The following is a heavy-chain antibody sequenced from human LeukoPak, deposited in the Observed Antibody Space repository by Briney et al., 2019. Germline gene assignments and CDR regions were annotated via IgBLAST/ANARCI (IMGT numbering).Heavy chain of an antibody. Sequence: PSETLSLTCTVSGGSISSGSYYWSSIRQPAGKGLEWIGRIYTSGSTDYNPSLKSRVTISVDTSKNQFSLKLSSVTAADTAVYYCARDGYSYGYYYYYYMDVWGKGTTVTVSS. D-gene: IGHD5-18*01. CDR2: IYTSGST. V-gene: IGHV4-61*02. CDR1: GGSISSGSYY. J-gene: IGHJ6*03. CDR3: ARDGYSYGYYYYYYMDV.